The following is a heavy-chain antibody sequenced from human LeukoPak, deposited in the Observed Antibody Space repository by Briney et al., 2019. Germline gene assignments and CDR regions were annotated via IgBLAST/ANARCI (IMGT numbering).Heavy chain of an antibody. Sequence: GGSLRLSCAASGFTFSSYGMHWVRQAPGKGLEWVAVISYDGSNKYYADSVKGRFTISRDNSKNTLYLQMNSLRAEDTAVYYCAREGAVVRYFDWLLSDFDYWGQGTLVTVSS. CDR2: ISYDGSNK. CDR1: GFTFSSYG. J-gene: IGHJ4*02. D-gene: IGHD3-9*01. V-gene: IGHV3-30*03. CDR3: AREGAVVRYFDWLLSDFDY.